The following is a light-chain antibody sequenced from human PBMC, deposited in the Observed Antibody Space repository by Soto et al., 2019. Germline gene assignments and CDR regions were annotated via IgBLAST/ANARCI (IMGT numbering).Light chain of an antibody. Sequence: EKVMTQSPATLSVSPGDRATLSCRASQSVKRNLAWYRQKPGQAPRLLIYGASTRATGVPARFSGSGSGTEFTLTISSLQSEDFATYYCQQFNNWPPELSFGGGTKIEIK. CDR2: GAS. CDR3: QQFNNWPPELS. J-gene: IGKJ4*01. CDR1: QSVKRN. V-gene: IGKV3-15*01.